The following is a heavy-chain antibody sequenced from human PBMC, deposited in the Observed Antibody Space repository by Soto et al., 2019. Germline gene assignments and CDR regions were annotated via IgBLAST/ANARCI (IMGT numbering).Heavy chain of an antibody. CDR1: GFMFDSYA. J-gene: IGHJ4*02. D-gene: IGHD6-19*01. V-gene: IGHV3-48*02. CDR2: ISPGGDRI. CDR3: TKSADRAGWGVDF. Sequence: GGSLRLSCVACGFMFDSYAMNWVHQAPGKGLEWVSYISPGGDRIYYAESLKGRITISRDNARNSLSLQMNILSDEDTAVYYCTKSADRAGWGVDFWGQGTLVTVFS.